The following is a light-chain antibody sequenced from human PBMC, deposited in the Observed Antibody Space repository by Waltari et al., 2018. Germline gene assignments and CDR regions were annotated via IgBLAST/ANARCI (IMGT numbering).Light chain of an antibody. CDR3: QQTYTTPRT. V-gene: IGKV1-39*01. CDR1: QKISSS. CDR2: DAS. Sequence: DIQMTQSPSSLSASVEDRVTITCRASQKISSSLNWYQQKTGTAPRLLIYDASRLQSGVPSMFSVSGSGTDFTLTISSLQPEDFGTYYCQQTYTTPRTFGQGTKVETK. J-gene: IGKJ1*01.